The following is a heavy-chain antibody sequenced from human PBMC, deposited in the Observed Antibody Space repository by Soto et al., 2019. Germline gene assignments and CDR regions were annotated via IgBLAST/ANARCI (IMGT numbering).Heavy chain of an antibody. CDR2: INPNSGGT. J-gene: IGHJ4*02. CDR1: GYTYTGYY. D-gene: IGHD3-10*01. CDR3: ASAPGSGAPFDY. Sequence: ASVKVSCKASGYTYTGYYMHWVRQAPGQGLEWMGWINPNSGGTNYAQKFQGWVTMTRDTSISTAYMELSRLRSDDTAVYYCASAPGSGAPFDYWGQGTLVTVSS. V-gene: IGHV1-2*04.